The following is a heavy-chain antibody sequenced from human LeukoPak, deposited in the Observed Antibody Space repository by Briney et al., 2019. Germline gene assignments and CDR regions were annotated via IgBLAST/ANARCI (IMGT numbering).Heavy chain of an antibody. CDR3: ARFRGDMAGDYYYYGMDV. Sequence: GGSLRLSCAASGFTFSSYGMHWVRQAPGKGLEWVAVIWYDGSNKYYADSVKGRFTISRDNSKNTLYLQMNSLRAEDTAVYYCARFRGDMAGDYYYYGMDVWGKGTTVTVSS. CDR2: IWYDGSNK. D-gene: IGHD3-16*01. CDR1: GFTFSSYG. J-gene: IGHJ6*04. V-gene: IGHV3-33*01.